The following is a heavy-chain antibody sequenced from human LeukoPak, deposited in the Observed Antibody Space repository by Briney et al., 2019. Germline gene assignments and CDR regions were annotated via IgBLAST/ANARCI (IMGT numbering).Heavy chain of an antibody. D-gene: IGHD5-18*01. Sequence: PSETLSLTCTVPGGSISSSSYYWGWIRQPPGKGLEWIGSIYYSGNTYYNPSLKRRVTISVDTSKNQFSLKLSSVTAADTAVYYCAKDTAMAYDAFDIWGQGTMVTVSS. CDR3: AKDTAMAYDAFDI. J-gene: IGHJ3*02. CDR1: GGSISSSSYY. V-gene: IGHV4-39*01. CDR2: IYYSGNT.